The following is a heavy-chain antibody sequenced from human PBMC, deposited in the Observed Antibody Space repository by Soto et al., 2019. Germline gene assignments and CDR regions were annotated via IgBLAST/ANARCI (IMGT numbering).Heavy chain of an antibody. CDR3: ARSSGYYDILTGPWGPFDI. V-gene: IGHV1-46*01. Sequence: GSVKVSCKASGYTFTSYYMHWVRQAPGQGREWMGIINPSGGSTSYAQKFQGRVTMTRDTSTSTVYMELSSLRSEDTAVYYCARSSGYYDILTGPWGPFDIWGQGTMVTVSS. CDR1: GYTFTSYY. J-gene: IGHJ3*02. D-gene: IGHD3-9*01. CDR2: INPSGGST.